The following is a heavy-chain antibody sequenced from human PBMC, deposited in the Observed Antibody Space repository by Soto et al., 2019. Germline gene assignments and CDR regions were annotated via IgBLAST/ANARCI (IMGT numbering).Heavy chain of an antibody. Sequence: SETLSLTCTVYGGSISSNSYYWVWIRQPPGMGLEGIGSIYDSGSSNSTPYLRSRVTIYVDTYKNQFSLKLSSATAADAAVYYCARLVSLSDFWSGYYSGGFDVWGQGTLVTVSS. J-gene: IGHJ5*02. CDR2: IYDSGSS. CDR1: GGSISSNSYY. V-gene: IGHV4-39*01. D-gene: IGHD3-3*01. CDR3: ARLVSLSDFWSGYYSGGFDV.